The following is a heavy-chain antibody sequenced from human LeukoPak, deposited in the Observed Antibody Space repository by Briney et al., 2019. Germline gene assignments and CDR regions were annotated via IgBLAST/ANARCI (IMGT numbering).Heavy chain of an antibody. CDR3: ARDAPFNDYSNY. CDR2: IYHSGST. V-gene: IGHV4-59*06. Sequence: PSETLSLTCTVSGGSISSYYWSWVRQPAGKGLEWIGYIYHSGSTYYNPSLKSRVTISVDRSKNQFSLKLSSVTAADTAVYYCARDAPFNDYSNYWGQGTLVTVSS. J-gene: IGHJ4*02. CDR1: GGSISSYY. D-gene: IGHD4-11*01.